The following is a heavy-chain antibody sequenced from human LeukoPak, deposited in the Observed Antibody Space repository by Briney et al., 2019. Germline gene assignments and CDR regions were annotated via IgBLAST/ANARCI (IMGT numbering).Heavy chain of an antibody. V-gene: IGHV3-7*01. J-gene: IGHJ4*02. D-gene: IGHD5-24*01. Sequence: PGGSLRLSCAASGFTFSSYWMSWVRQAPGKGLEWVANINQDGSEKYYVDSVKGRFTISRDNAKNSLYLQMNSLRAEDTAVYYCARDDGYNPSQTTDWGQGTLVTVSS. CDR1: GFTFSSYW. CDR3: ARDDGYNPSQTTD. CDR2: INQDGSEK.